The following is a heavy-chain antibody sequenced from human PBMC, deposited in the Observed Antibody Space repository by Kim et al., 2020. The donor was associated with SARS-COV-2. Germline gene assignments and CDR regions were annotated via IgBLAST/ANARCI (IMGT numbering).Heavy chain of an antibody. D-gene: IGHD2-21*02. CDR2: ISSSSSYI. CDR3: ARGDLTYCGGDCYYLWPYYYYGMDV. CDR1: GFTFSSYS. V-gene: IGHV3-21*01. J-gene: IGHJ6*02. Sequence: GGSLRLSCAASGFTFSSYSMNWVRQAPGKGLEWVSSISSSSSYIYYADSVKGRFTISRDNAKNSLYLQMNSLRAEDTAVYYCARGDLTYCGGDCYYLWPYYYYGMDVWGQWTTVTVSS.